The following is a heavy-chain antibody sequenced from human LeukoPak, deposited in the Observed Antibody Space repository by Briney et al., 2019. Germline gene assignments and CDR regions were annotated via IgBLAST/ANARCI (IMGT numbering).Heavy chain of an antibody. CDR2: IYYSGST. D-gene: IGHD3-16*02. CDR3: AKPMITFRGVIGPFDY. Sequence: SETLSLTCTVSGGSISSSSYYWGWIRQPPGKGLEWIGSIYYSGSTYYNPSLKSRVTISVDTSKNQFSLKLSSVTAADTAVYYCAKPMITFRGVIGPFDYWGQGTLVTVSS. V-gene: IGHV4-39*01. CDR1: GGSISSSSYY. J-gene: IGHJ4*02.